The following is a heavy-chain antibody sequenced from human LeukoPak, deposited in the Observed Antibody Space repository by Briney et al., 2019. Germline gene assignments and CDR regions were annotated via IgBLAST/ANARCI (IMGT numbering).Heavy chain of an antibody. D-gene: IGHD6-6*01. V-gene: IGHV4-39*02. CDR1: VDSISSGAYS. CDR2: VYYGGKT. J-gene: IGHJ4*02. CDR3: ARLRAARYFFDY. Sequence: SETLSLTCTVSVDSISSGAYSWVWVRQPPGKGLEFIGTVYYGGKTYYNPSLKSRVTMSVDTPKKHFSLNLTSVNAADTAVYYCARLRAARYFFDYWGQGARVTVSS.